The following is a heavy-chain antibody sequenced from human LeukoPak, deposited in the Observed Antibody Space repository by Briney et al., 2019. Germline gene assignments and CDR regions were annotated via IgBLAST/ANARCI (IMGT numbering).Heavy chain of an antibody. CDR2: IIPIFSTA. CDR3: ARDQLGYSGYDLMDV. V-gene: IGHV1-69*05. Sequence: ASVKVSCKAPGGTFSSYAISWVRQAPGQGLEWMGGIIPIFSTANYAQKFQGRVTITTDESTSTAYMEPSSLRSEDTAVYYCARDQLGYSGYDLMDVWGKGTTVTVSS. D-gene: IGHD5-12*01. CDR1: GGTFSSYA. J-gene: IGHJ6*03.